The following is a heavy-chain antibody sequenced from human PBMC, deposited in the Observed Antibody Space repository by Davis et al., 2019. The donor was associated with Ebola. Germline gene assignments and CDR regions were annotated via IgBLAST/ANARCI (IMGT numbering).Heavy chain of an antibody. V-gene: IGHV3-21*06. CDR2: ISSSSTSR. CDR3: ARMYSRSPEGGDY. Sequence: GGSLRHSCAASGFSSSSCSMNWVRQAPGKGLEWVSSISSSSTSRYYVDSVKGRFTISRDNAKNSLYLQMNSLRVEDTAVYYCARMYSRSPEGGDYWGQGTLVIVSS. J-gene: IGHJ4*02. D-gene: IGHD1-26*01. CDR1: GFSSSSCS.